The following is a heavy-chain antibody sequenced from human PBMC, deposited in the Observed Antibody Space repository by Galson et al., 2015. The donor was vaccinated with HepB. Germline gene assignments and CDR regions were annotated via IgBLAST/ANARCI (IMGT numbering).Heavy chain of an antibody. V-gene: IGHV5-51*01. CDR2: IYPGDSDT. Sequence: QSGAEVKKPGESLKISCRGSGYSFTSYWIGWMRQMPGKGLEWMGIIYPGDSDTRYSPSFQGQVTISADKSISTAYLQWSSLKASDTAMYYCARQPQVGARSNWFDPWGQGTLVTVSS. CDR1: GYSFTSYW. D-gene: IGHD1-26*01. CDR3: ARQPQVGARSNWFDP. J-gene: IGHJ5*02.